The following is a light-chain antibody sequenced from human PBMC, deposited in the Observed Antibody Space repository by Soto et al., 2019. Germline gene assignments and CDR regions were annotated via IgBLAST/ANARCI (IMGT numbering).Light chain of an antibody. CDR3: QQYDDSARYK. CDR2: ATS. Sequence: EIVLTQSLGTLSLSPGERATLSCRASQSINTRYSAWYQQKPGQPPRLLIYATSSRAPGIPDRFSGSGSGTDFTLTISRLEPEDFAVYYCQQYDDSARYKFGQGTNLDIK. V-gene: IGKV3-20*01. CDR1: QSINTRY. J-gene: IGKJ2*01.